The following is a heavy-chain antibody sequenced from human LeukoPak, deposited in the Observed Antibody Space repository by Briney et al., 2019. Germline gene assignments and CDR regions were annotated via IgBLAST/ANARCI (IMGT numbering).Heavy chain of an antibody. CDR1: GFTYSSYA. CDR2: ISYDGSNK. V-gene: IGHV3-30*04. Sequence: GGSLRLSCAASGFTYSSYAMHWVRQAPGKGLEWVAVISYDGSNKYYADSVKGRFTISRDNSKNTLYLQMNSLRAEDTAAYYCARETSGWYDYWGQGTLVTVSS. D-gene: IGHD6-19*01. CDR3: ARETSGWYDY. J-gene: IGHJ4*02.